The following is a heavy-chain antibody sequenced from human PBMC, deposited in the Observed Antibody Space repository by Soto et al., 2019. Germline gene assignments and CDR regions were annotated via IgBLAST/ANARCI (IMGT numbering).Heavy chain of an antibody. V-gene: IGHV4-59*01. CDR3: ARDALGGMDV. Sequence: QVQLQESGPGLVKPSETLSLTCTVSGGSISSYYWSWIRQPPGKGLEWIGYIYYSGSTNYNPSLKXXVXIXXDTSKNQCSLKLSSVTAADTAVYYCARDALGGMDVWGQGTTVTVSS. J-gene: IGHJ6*02. CDR2: IYYSGST. D-gene: IGHD3-16*01. CDR1: GGSISSYY.